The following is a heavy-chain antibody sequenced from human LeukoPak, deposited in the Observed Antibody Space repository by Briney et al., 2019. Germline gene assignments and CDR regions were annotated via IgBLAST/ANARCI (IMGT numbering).Heavy chain of an antibody. V-gene: IGHV2-5*02. Sequence: ESGPPLLKPTHTLTLTCSFSGFSLTTSGVGVGWIRQPPGKALEWLALIHWDDCEVYSQSLKSRLTTTKDTSKDQVVLTMTDMDAVDTATYYCARATREARLTAYYFDYWGQGTLVPVSS. D-gene: IGHD6-6*01. CDR2: IHWDDCE. CDR3: ARATREARLTAYYFDY. J-gene: IGHJ4*02. CDR1: GFSLTTSGVG.